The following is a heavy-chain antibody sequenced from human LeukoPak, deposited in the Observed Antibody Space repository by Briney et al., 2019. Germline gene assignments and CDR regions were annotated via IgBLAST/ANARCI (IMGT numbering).Heavy chain of an antibody. CDR1: GYTFTGYY. CDR2: INPNSGGT. Sequence: ASVKVSCKASGYTFTGYYMHWVRQAPGQGLEWMGWINPNSGGTNYAQKFQGRVTMTRDTSISTAYMELSRLRSDDTAVYYCATGYCSCTSCRELVFWGQGTLVTVSS. CDR3: ATGYCSCTSCRELVF. V-gene: IGHV1-2*02. D-gene: IGHD2-2*01. J-gene: IGHJ4*02.